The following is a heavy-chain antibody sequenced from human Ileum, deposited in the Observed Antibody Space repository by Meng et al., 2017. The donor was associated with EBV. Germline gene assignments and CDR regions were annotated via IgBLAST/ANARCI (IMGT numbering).Heavy chain of an antibody. Sequence: QVQLQESGPGLVKPSETLAVTCTVSGGSISSSYFWGWIRQPPGKGLEWIGSVYYSGDTYYNPSLKSRVTISIDPSKNHITLNLNSVTDADTAVYYCARRFAALGADFDYWGQGALVTVSS. D-gene: IGHD4/OR15-4a*01. J-gene: IGHJ4*02. CDR1: GGSISSSYF. V-gene: IGHV4-39*02. CDR2: VYYSGDT. CDR3: ARRFAALGADFDY.